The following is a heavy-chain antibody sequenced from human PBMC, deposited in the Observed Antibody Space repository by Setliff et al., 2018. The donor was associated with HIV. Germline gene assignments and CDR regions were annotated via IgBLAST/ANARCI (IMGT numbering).Heavy chain of an antibody. J-gene: IGHJ4*02. CDR2: IYYTGST. D-gene: IGHD2-21*01. CDR3: ATYAGNGGGKGY. CDR1: GGSFSGYY. V-gene: IGHV4-34*11. Sequence: PSETLSLTCAVYGGSFSGYYWSWIRQPPGKGLEWIGYIYYTGSTSYNPSFKSRVTISVDTSKNQFSLTLSSVTAADPAMYYCATYAGNGGGKGYWGQGTLVTVSS.